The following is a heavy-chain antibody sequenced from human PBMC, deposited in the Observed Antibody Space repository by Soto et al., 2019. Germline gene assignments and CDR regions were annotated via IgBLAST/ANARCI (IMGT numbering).Heavy chain of an antibody. CDR2: ISPSGST. CDR3: ARDMLTGTNYAMAV. V-gene: IGHV1-46*01. Sequence: QVQVVQSGAEVKKPGASVTVSCMASGYTFASYSIHWVRQAPGQGPEWMGMISPSGSTNYAQKFQGRLTMTRDTSTSTVYMELVRLRSEDTAVYYCARDMLTGTNYAMAVWGQGTTVTVSS. D-gene: IGHD1-20*01. J-gene: IGHJ6*02. CDR1: GYTFASYS.